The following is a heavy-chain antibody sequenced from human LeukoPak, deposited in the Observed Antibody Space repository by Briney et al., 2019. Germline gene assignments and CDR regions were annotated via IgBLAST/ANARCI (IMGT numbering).Heavy chain of an antibody. J-gene: IGHJ3*02. CDR3: VGTYCGGDCYAMYALHI. CDR2: IYYSGST. D-gene: IGHD2-21*02. V-gene: IGHV4-59*08. CDR1: GDSINNYY. Sequence: ASETLSLTCTVSGDSINNYYGSWIRQPPGKRLEGIGYIYYSGSTNYNPSLKSRVTFSVDTSKNQFALRLSSVTAADTAVYYCVGTYCGGDCYAMYALHIWGQGTVVTLSS.